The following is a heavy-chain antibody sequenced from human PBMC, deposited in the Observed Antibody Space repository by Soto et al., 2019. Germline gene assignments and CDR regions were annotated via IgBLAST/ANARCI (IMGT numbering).Heavy chain of an antibody. V-gene: IGHV3-9*01. D-gene: IGHD2-15*01. CDR2: ISWNSGSI. Sequence: GGSLRLSCAASGFTFDDYAMHWVRQAPGKGLEWVSGISWNSGSIGYADSVKGRFTISRDNAKNSLYLQMNSLRAEDAALDYCAKDGVVAASGDGWYFDLWGRGTLVTVSS. CDR1: GFTFDDYA. CDR3: AKDGVVAASGDGWYFDL. J-gene: IGHJ2*01.